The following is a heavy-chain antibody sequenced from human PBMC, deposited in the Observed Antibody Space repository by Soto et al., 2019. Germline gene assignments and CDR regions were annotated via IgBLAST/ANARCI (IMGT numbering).Heavy chain of an antibody. CDR2: IIPIFGTA. CDR1: GGTFSSYA. Sequence: QVQLGQSGAEVKKTGSSVKVCCKASGGTFSSYAISWVRQAPGQGLEWMGGIIPIFGTANYAQTFQGRVTITVCEDKSTAYMELRSRRSEDTAVYYFAGLVPAAFYYYDMVFWGQGTTVTVSS. D-gene: IGHD2-2*01. V-gene: IGHV1-69*12. CDR3: AGLVPAAFYYYDMVF. J-gene: IGHJ6*02.